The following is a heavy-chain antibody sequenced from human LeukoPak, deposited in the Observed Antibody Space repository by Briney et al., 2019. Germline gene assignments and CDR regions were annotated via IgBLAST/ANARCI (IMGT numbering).Heavy chain of an antibody. V-gene: IGHV4-4*09. Sequence: SETLSLTCTVSGGSISSYYWTWIRQPPGKGLEWIGYIYISGSTNYNPALKSRVIISLDASKNQFSLRLNSVTATDTAVYYCAGRNSLRGSYYGLDVWGQGTTVTVSS. CDR3: AGRNSLRGSYYGLDV. CDR1: GGSISSYY. CDR2: IYISGST. D-gene: IGHD2/OR15-2a*01. J-gene: IGHJ6*02.